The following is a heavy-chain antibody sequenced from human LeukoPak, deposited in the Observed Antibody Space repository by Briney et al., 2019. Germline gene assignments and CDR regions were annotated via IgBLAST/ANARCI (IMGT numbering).Heavy chain of an antibody. CDR3: AREGLGIRYFDSDFDY. D-gene: IGHD3-9*01. V-gene: IGHV3-7*01. Sequence: GGSLRLSCAASGFTFSSYWMSWVRQAPGKGLEWVANIKQDGSEKYYVDSVKGRFTISRDNAKNSLYLQMNSLRAEDTAVYYCAREGLGIRYFDSDFDYWGQGTLVTVSS. CDR1: GFTFSSYW. CDR2: IKQDGSEK. J-gene: IGHJ4*02.